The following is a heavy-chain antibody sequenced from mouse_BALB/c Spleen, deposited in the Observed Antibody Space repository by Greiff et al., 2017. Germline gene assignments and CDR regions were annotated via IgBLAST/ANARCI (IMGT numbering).Heavy chain of an antibody. J-gene: IGHJ2*01. CDR2: ISSGGSYT. CDR3: TREIKTARGSFDY. V-gene: IGHV5-6-4*01. Sequence: DVKLVESGGGLVKPGGSLKLSCAASGFTFSSYTMSWVRQTPEKRLEWVATISSGGSYTYYPDSVKSRFTISRDNAKNTLYLKMSSLKSEDTAMYYCTREIKTARGSFDYWGEGTTLTVSS. CDR1: GFTFSSYT. D-gene: IGHD2-4*01.